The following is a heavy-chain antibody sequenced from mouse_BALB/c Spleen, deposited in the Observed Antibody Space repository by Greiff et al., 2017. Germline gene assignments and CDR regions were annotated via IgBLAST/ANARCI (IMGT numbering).Heavy chain of an antibody. V-gene: IGHV3-2*02. CDR1: GYSITSDYA. CDR2: ISYSGST. Sequence: EVQLQQSGPGLVKPSQSLSLTCTVTGYSITSDYAWNWIRQFPGNKLEWMGYISYSGSTSYNPSLKSRIPITRDTSKNQFFLQLNSVTTEDTATYYGARNDYGSSYYAMDYWGQGTSVTVFS. CDR3: ARNDYGSSYYAMDY. J-gene: IGHJ4*01. D-gene: IGHD1-1*01.